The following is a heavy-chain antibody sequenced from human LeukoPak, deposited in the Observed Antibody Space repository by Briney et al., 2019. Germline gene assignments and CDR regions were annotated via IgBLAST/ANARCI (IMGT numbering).Heavy chain of an antibody. V-gene: IGHV3-23*01. D-gene: IGHD3-10*01. CDR3: AKDFGRNLGGPGY. CDR1: GFTFSTYT. CDR2: ISGDGYST. J-gene: IGHJ4*02. Sequence: PGGSLRLSCAASGFTFSTYTMAWVRQAPGGGLEWVSGISGDGYSTYHADSVRGRFAISRDNSKSTLYLQMNSLRAEDTAVYYCAKDFGRNLGGPGYWGRGTRVTVSS.